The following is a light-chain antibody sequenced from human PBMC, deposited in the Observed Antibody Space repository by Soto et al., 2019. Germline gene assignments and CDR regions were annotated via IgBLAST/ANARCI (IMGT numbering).Light chain of an antibody. CDR1: QSISSW. CDR2: KAS. V-gene: IGKV1-5*03. J-gene: IGKJ3*01. Sequence: DIQMTQSPSTLSASVGDRVTITCRASQSISSWLAWYQQKPGKAPKLLIYKASSLESGVPSRFSGSGSGTEFTLTISRLQPEDFALYYCQQYNGSPFTFGPGTKVDIK. CDR3: QQYNGSPFT.